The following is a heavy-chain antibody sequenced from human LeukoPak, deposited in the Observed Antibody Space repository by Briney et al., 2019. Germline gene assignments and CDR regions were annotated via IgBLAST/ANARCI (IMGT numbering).Heavy chain of an antibody. D-gene: IGHD3-10*01. Sequence: PGGSLRLSCAASGLTVSSSYMSWVRQAPGKGLKWVSIIYNDGSTYYADSMKGRFTISRDNAKNSLYLQMNSLRDDDTAVYYCARERALYHGNADFDYWGQGTLVTASA. J-gene: IGHJ4*02. V-gene: IGHV3-53*01. CDR1: GLTVSSSY. CDR3: ARERALYHGNADFDY. CDR2: IYNDGST.